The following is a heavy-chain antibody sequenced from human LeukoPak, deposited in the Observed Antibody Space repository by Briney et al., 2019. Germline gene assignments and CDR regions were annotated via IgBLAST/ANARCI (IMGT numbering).Heavy chain of an antibody. CDR2: IIPIFGTA. CDR3: AREDGGNSGGAFDI. CDR1: GGTFSSYA. Sequence: ASVKVSCKASGGTFSSYAISWVRQAPGQGLEWMGGIIPIFGTANYAQKFQGRVTITADESTSTAYMELSSLRSEDTAVYYCAREDGGNSGGAFDIWGQGTMVTVSS. V-gene: IGHV1-69*13. D-gene: IGHD4-23*01. J-gene: IGHJ3*02.